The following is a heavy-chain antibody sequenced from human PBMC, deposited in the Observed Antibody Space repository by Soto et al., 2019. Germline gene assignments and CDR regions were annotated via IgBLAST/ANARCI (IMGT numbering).Heavy chain of an antibody. V-gene: IGHV1-18*04. CDR1: FYTFSSHG. Sequence: ASVRVSSKASFYTFSSHGINWVRQAPGQGLEWMGWSSGYNGNTNYAQKLQGRVTITTDTSTSTAQMDFRRLSSDDTEVYFCAICAGQVHDGGGPVDSWCQGTMVTVSS. D-gene: IGHD2-15*01. J-gene: IGHJ4*02. CDR3: AICAGQVHDGGGPVDS. CDR2: SSGYNGNT.